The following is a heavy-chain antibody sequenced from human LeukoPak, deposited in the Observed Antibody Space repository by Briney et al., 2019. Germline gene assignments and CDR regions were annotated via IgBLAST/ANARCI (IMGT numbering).Heavy chain of an antibody. D-gene: IGHD2/OR15-2a*01. CDR1: GFTFSSYA. V-gene: IGHV3-23*01. J-gene: IGHJ4*02. CDR2: ISGSGGST. Sequence: PGGSLRLSCAASGFTFSSYAMSSVRQAPGKGLEWVSAISGSGGSTYYADSVKGRFTISRDNSKNTLYLQMNSLRAEDTAVYYCAKDPGSYLRIRRRGQGTLVTVSS. CDR3: AKDPGSYLRIRR.